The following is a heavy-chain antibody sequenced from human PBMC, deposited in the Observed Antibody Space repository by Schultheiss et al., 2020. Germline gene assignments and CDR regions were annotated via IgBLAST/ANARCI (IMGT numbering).Heavy chain of an antibody. CDR2: IYYRGSP. J-gene: IGHJ3*02. Sequence: SETLSLTCTVSGGSISSYYWSWIRQPPGKGLEWIGYIYYRGSPNYNPSFKSRVTISVDTSKNQFSLKLSSVTAADTAVYYCARGITGTTSAFDIWGQGTTVTVSS. CDR1: GGSISSYY. V-gene: IGHV4-59*08. D-gene: IGHD1-20*01. CDR3: ARGITGTTSAFDI.